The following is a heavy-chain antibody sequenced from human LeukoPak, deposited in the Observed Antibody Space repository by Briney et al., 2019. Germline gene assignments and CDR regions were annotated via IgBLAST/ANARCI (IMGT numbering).Heavy chain of an antibody. CDR2: IQQDGIKK. J-gene: IGHJ4*02. V-gene: IGHV3-7*01. CDR3: GRELDGSVDY. D-gene: IGHD3-10*01. CDR1: GFTFSTYW. Sequence: GGSLRLSCAASGFTFSTYWMSWVRQAPGKGLEWVANIQQDGIKKYYVDSVEGRFTISRENAKNSLFLQMSSLRADDTAVYYCGRELDGSVDYWGQGTLVTVSS.